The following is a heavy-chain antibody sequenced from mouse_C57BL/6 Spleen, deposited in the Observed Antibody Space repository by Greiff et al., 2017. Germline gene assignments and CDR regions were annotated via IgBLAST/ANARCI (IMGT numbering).Heavy chain of an antibody. V-gene: IGHV5-9-1*02. CDR2: ISSGGDYI. J-gene: IGHJ4*01. D-gene: IGHD1-1*01. CDR1: GFTFSSYA. Sequence: EVMLVESGEGLVKPGGSLKLSCAASGFTFSSYAMSWVRQTPEKRLEWVAYISSGGDYIYYADTVKGRFTISRDNARNNLYLQMSSLKSEDTAMYYCTRGAEGGYYGSGAMDYWGQGTSVTVSS. CDR3: TRGAEGGYYGSGAMDY.